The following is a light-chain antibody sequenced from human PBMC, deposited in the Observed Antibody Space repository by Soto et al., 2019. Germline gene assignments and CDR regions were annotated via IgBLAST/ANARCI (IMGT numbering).Light chain of an antibody. Sequence: DIQMTQSPSTLSASVGDRVTITCRASQNINNWLAWYQQKPGKAPNLLIYDASTLESGVPSRFSGSGSGTEFTLTISSLQPEDFAVYFCQQYNIWPYTFGQGTKVDIK. V-gene: IGKV1-5*01. CDR3: QQYNIWPYT. CDR2: DAS. CDR1: QNINNW. J-gene: IGKJ2*01.